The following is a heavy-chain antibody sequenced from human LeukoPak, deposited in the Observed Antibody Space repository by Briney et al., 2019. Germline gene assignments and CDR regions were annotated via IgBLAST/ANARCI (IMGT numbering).Heavy chain of an antibody. CDR1: GGSISSYY. J-gene: IGHJ4*02. Sequence: SETLSLTCTVSGGSISSYYWSWIRQPPGKGLEWIGYIYYSGSTNYNPSLKSRVTISVDTSKNQFSLKLSSVTAADTAVYYCASPLRKVDYWGQGTLVTVSS. CDR2: IYYSGST. CDR3: ASPLRKVDY. V-gene: IGHV4-59*12.